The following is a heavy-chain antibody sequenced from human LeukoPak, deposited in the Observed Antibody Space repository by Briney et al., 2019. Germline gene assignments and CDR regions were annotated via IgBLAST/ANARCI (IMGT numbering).Heavy chain of an antibody. J-gene: IGHJ4*02. D-gene: IGHD2-15*01. CDR1: GFTFSSYG. Sequence: GGSLRLSCAASGFTFSSYGMHWVRQAPGKGLEWVAVIWYDGSNKYYADSVKGRFTISRDNSKNTLYLQMNSLRAEDTAVYYCARIHCSGGSCYIDYWGQGTLVTVSS. CDR3: ARIHCSGGSCYIDY. V-gene: IGHV3-33*01. CDR2: IWYDGSNK.